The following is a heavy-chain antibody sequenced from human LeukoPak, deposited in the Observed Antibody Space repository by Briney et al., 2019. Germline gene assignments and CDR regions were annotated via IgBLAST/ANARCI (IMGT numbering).Heavy chain of an antibody. V-gene: IGHV3-30*03. Sequence: GGSLRLSCAASGFRFSVAWMSWVRQGPGKGLEWVAVISYDGSNKYYADSVKGRFTISRDNSKNTLYLQMNSLRAEDTAVYYCAVLRLFGYWGQGTLVTVSS. J-gene: IGHJ4*02. CDR2: ISYDGSNK. CDR3: AVLRLFGY. D-gene: IGHD3-3*01. CDR1: GFRFSVAW.